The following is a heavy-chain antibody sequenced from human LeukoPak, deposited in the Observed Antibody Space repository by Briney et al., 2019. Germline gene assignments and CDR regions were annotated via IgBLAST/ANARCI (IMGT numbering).Heavy chain of an antibody. Sequence: GESLRLSCEALVVTFTVGVIHWCRQAPGKGLEWLAVISYDGINKYYADSVKGRFTISRDQSKTTVDLQMDSLGGADTAVYYCARSPTYYYMDVWGKGTTVTVSS. V-gene: IGHV3-30-3*01. CDR3: ARSPTYYYMDV. J-gene: IGHJ6*03. CDR2: ISYDGINK. CDR1: VVTFTVGV.